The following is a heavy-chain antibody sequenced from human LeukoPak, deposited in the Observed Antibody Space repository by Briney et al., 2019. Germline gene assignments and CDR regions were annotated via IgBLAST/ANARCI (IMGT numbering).Heavy chain of an antibody. CDR3: ARGNNYDFWSGYYDPYYYYYGMDV. CDR1: GGSISSYY. V-gene: IGHV4-59*01. D-gene: IGHD3-3*01. J-gene: IGHJ6*02. CDR2: IYYSGST. Sequence: PSETLSLTCTVSGGSISSYYWSWIRQPPGKGLEWIGYIYYSGSTNYNPSLKSRVTISVDTSKNQFSLKLSSVTAADTAAYYCARGNNYDFWSGYYDPYYYYYGMDVWGQGTTVTVSS.